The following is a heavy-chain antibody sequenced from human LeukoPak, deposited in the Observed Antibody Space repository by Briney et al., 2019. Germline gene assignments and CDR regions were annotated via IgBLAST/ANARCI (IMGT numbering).Heavy chain of an antibody. V-gene: IGHV4-59*01. CDR2: IYYSGST. CDR3: ATTLAAAGTNWFDP. Sequence: PSETLSLTCTVSGGTISSYYWSWIRQPPGKGLEWIGYIYYSGSTNYNPSLKSRVTISVDTSKNQFSLKLSSVTAADTAVYYCATTLAAAGTNWFDPWGQGTLVTVSS. CDR1: GGTISSYY. D-gene: IGHD6-13*01. J-gene: IGHJ5*02.